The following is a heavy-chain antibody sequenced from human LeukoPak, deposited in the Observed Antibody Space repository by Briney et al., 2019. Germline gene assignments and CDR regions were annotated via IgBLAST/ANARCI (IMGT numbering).Heavy chain of an antibody. CDR3: AKGGSEVAAQDIDY. Sequence: PGGSLRLSCAASGFTFSSYGMHWVRQAPGKGLEWVAFIRYDGSNKYYADSVKGRFTISRDNSKNTLYLQMNSLRAEDTAVHYCAKGGSEVAAQDIDYWGQGTLVTVSS. CDR2: IRYDGSNK. J-gene: IGHJ4*02. D-gene: IGHD2-15*01. V-gene: IGHV3-30*02. CDR1: GFTFSSYG.